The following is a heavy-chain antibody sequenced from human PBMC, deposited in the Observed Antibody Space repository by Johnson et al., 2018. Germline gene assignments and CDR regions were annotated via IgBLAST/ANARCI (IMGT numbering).Heavy chain of an antibody. CDR1: GFTFNNAW. D-gene: IGHD6-19*01. CDR2: IKSKTAGGTT. J-gene: IGHJ1*01. CDR3: TTVRDRGSSGYYD. V-gene: IGHV3-15*07. Sequence: VQLVQSGGGLVKPGGSLRLSCAASGFTFNNAWMNWVRQAPGKGLEWVGRIKSKTAGGTTDYATPVKGRFTISRDDSKNTLYLQMKSLKTEDTAVYYCTTVRDRGSSGYYDWGQGTLVTVSS.